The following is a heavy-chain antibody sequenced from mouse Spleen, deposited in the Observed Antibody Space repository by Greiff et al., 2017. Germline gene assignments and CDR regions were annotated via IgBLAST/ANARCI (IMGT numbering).Heavy chain of an antibody. CDR2: INPSSGYT. V-gene: IGHV1-7*01. CDR3: ALYDGYYYFDY. Sequence: QVHVKQSGAELAKPGVSVKLSCKASGYTFTSYWMHWVKQRPGQGLEWIGYINPSSGYTKYNQKFKDKATLTADKSSSTAYMQLSSLTYEDSAVYYCALYDGYYYFDYWGQGTTLTGSS. D-gene: IGHD2-3*01. J-gene: IGHJ2*01. CDR1: GYTFTSYW.